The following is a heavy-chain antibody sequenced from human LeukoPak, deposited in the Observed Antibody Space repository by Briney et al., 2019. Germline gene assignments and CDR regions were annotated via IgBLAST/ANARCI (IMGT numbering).Heavy chain of an antibody. D-gene: IGHD4-17*01. CDR2: ISYDGSNK. Sequence: PGGSLRLSCAASGFTFSSYGMHWVRQAPGKGLEWVAVISYDGSNKYYADSVKGRFTISRVNSKNTLYLQMNSLRAENTAVYYCAKDRHLMTTATTGDYWGQGTLVTVSS. CDR1: GFTFSSYG. CDR3: AKDRHLMTTATTGDY. V-gene: IGHV3-30*18. J-gene: IGHJ4*02.